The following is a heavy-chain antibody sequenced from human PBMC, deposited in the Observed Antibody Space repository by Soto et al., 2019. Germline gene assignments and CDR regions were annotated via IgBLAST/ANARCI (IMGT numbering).Heavy chain of an antibody. Sequence: GGSLRLSSAASGFTFTSYAMSWVRQAPGKGLECVSTISGSGGSTYYAGSVKGRFTISRDNSNNTVYLQMNSLRAEDTAVYYCAKEGFSSSWLDYWGQGTLVTVSS. CDR3: AKEGFSSSWLDY. J-gene: IGHJ4*02. CDR2: ISGSGGST. V-gene: IGHV3-23*01. CDR1: GFTFTSYA. D-gene: IGHD6-13*01.